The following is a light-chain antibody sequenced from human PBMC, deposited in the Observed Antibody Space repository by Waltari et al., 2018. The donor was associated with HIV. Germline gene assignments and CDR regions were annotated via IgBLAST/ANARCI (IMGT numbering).Light chain of an antibody. CDR1: QYIGQF. CDR2: DSS. J-gene: IGKJ4*01. V-gene: IGKV3-11*01. CDR3: QQRHSFPAT. Sequence: EIVLTQSPATLSLSPGERATLSCRASQYIGQFLVWYQQKPGQAPRLLVDDSSKRASGVPTRFTGRWYGTDFTLTLDNREPEDFALYFCQQRHSFPATFGGGSKVE.